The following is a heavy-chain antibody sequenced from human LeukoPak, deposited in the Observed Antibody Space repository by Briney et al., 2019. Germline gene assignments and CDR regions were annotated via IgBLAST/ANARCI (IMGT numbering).Heavy chain of an antibody. CDR1: GYTFTGYH. CDR2: INPNSGGT. D-gene: IGHD1-26*01. J-gene: IGHJ4*02. V-gene: IGHV1-2*02. Sequence: ASVKVSCKASGYTFTGYHMHWVRQAPGQGLEWMGWINPNSGGTNYAQKFQGRVTMTRDTSINTAYMELSRLGSDDTAMYYCARYSNDPNSGSYQDFDYLGQGNPVTVPS. CDR3: ARYSNDPNSGSYQDFDY.